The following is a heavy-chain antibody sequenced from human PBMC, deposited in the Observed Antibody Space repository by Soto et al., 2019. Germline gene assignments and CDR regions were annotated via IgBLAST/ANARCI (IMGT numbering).Heavy chain of an antibody. CDR1: GFTVSTNY. V-gene: IGHV3-53*01. CDR2: IYSGGRT. J-gene: IGHJ6*02. CDR3: ARDIVVVPAPMGAMFYYGMDV. Sequence: GGSLRLSCAASGFTVSTNYMSWVRQAPGKGLEWVSVIYSGGRTYYADSVKGRFTISRDNSKNTLYLQMNTLRAEDTAVYYCARDIVVVPAPMGAMFYYGMDVWGQGTTVTVSS. D-gene: IGHD2-2*01.